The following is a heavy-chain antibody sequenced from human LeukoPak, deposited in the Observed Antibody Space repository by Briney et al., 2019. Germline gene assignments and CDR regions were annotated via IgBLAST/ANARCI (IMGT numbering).Heavy chain of an antibody. V-gene: IGHV4-34*01. D-gene: IGHD6-13*01. CDR1: GGSFSGYY. Sequence: KTSETLSLTCAVYGGSFSGYYWSWIRQPPGKGLEWIGEINHSGSTNYNPSLKSRVTISVDTSKNQFSLKLSSVTAADTAVYYCARTYGSSGLGYFDLWGRGTLVTVSS. CDR2: INHSGST. J-gene: IGHJ2*01. CDR3: ARTYGSSGLGYFDL.